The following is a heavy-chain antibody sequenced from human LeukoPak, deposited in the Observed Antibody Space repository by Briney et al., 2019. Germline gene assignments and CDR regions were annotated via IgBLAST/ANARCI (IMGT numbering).Heavy chain of an antibody. CDR3: ARHRWLAQGGVWDGSIDY. CDR1: GGSISSRHVF. J-gene: IGHJ4*02. CDR2: ISYSGST. Sequence: KPSETLSLTCTVSGGSISSRHVFWGWIRQAPGKGLDWIGSISYSGSTSYSPSLKSRLTISMDTPKNQFSLKLTSVTAADTAVYYCARHRWLAQGGVWDGSIDYWGQGALVTVSS. D-gene: IGHD6-19*01. V-gene: IGHV4-39*01.